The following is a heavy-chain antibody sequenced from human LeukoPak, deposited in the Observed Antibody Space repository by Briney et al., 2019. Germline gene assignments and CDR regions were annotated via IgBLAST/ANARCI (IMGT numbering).Heavy chain of an antibody. D-gene: IGHD6-13*01. J-gene: IGHJ2*01. CDR3: ARDLTVAAAGLNWYFDL. Sequence: SETLSLTCTVSGGSISSGDYYWSWTRQPPGKGLEWIGYIYYSGSTYYNPSLKSRVTISVDTSKNQFSLKLSSVTAADTAVYYCARDLTVAAAGLNWYFDLWGRGTLVTVSS. CDR1: GGSISSGDYY. V-gene: IGHV4-30-4*01. CDR2: IYYSGST.